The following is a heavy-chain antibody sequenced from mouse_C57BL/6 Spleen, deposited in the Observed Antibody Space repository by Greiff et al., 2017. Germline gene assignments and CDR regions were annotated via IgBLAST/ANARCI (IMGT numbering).Heavy chain of an antibody. CDR3: ARGSSPTRYFDV. CDR2: IDPSDSYT. D-gene: IGHD1-1*01. V-gene: IGHV1-69*01. Sequence: QVQLQQPGAELVMPGASVKLSCKASGYTFTSYWMHWVKQRPGQGLEWIGEIDPSDSYTNYNQKFKGKSTLTVDKSSSTAYMQLSSLTSEDSAVYYCARGSSPTRYFDVWGTGTTVTVSS. J-gene: IGHJ1*03. CDR1: GYTFTSYW.